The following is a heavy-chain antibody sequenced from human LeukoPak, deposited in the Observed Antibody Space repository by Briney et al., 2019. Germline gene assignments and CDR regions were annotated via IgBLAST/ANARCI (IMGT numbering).Heavy chain of an antibody. V-gene: IGHV4-59*01. CDR3: ARDRYSGSCSDY. CDR1: GGSISSYY. D-gene: IGHD1-26*01. Sequence: PSETLSLTCTVSGGSISSYYWTWIRQPPGKGLEWIGYIYYSGSTNYNPSLKSRVTISVDTSKNQFSLKVSSVTAADTAVYYCARDRYSGSCSDYWGQGTVVTVSS. J-gene: IGHJ4*02. CDR2: IYYSGST.